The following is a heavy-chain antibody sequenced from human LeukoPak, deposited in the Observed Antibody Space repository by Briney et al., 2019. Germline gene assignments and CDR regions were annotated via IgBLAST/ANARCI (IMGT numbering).Heavy chain of an antibody. V-gene: IGHV3-7*01. CDR2: IKQDGSEK. J-gene: IGHJ4*02. D-gene: IGHD2-2*01. CDR3: ARDTKYAFDN. Sequence: GGSLRLSCTASGFTFSSYWMNWVRQTPGKGLEWVANIKQDGSEKYYVDSVKGRFTISGDKAKNSLYLQMNSLRVEDTAVYYCARDTKYAFDNWGQGTLVTVSS. CDR1: GFTFSSYW.